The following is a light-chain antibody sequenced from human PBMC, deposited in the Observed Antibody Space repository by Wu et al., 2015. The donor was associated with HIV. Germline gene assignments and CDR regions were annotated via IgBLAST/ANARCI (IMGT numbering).Light chain of an antibody. Sequence: EIVLTQSPGTLSLSPGERATLSCRASQTIRGGQLAWYQQKPGQAPRLLIYDASNRVTGIPARFSGSGSGTDFTLTISSLEPEDFAVYYCQQRRYWPLYTFGQGTKLEIK. CDR3: QQRRYWPLYT. V-gene: IGKV3-11*01. J-gene: IGKJ2*01. CDR2: DAS. CDR1: QTIRGGQ.